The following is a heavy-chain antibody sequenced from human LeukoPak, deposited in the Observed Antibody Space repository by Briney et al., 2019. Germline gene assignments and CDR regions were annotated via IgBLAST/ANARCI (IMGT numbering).Heavy chain of an antibody. CDR3: ARDLGGCWFDP. CDR1: GGTFSSNA. CDR2: IIPIFGTA. V-gene: IGHV1-69*13. Sequence: ASVKVSCKASGGTFSSNAISWVRQAPGQGLEWMGGIIPIFGTANYAQKFQGRVTITADESTSTAYIELSSLRSEDTAVYYCARDLGGCWFDPWGQGTLSPSPQ. J-gene: IGHJ5*02.